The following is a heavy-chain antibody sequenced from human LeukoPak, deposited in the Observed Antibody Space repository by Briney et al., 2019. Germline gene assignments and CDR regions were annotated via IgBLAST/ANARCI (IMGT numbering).Heavy chain of an antibody. CDR1: GFTFSSYA. J-gene: IGHJ4*02. CDR2: ISGSGGST. V-gene: IGHV3-23*01. D-gene: IGHD3-3*02. Sequence: PGGSLRLSCAASGFTFSSYAMSWVRQAPGKGLEWVSAISGSGGSTYYADSVKGRFTISRDNSKNTLYLQMNSLRAEDTAVYYCAKAGVGPFLGPHFDYWGQGTLVTVSS. CDR3: AKAGVGPFLGPHFDY.